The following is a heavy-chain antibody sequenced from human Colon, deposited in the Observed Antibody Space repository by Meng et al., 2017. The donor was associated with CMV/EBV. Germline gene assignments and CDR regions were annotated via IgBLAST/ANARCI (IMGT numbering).Heavy chain of an antibody. CDR1: FAFSRYG. V-gene: IGHV3-30*02. CDR3: AKAWGHSSSSMNWYFDL. CDR2: IRYDGSNK. D-gene: IGHD6-6*01. Sequence: FAFSRYGMHCVRQCPGKGLEWVAFIRYDGSNKYYADSVKGRFAITRDNSKNELYLQMNSLRAEDTAVYYCAKAWGHSSSSMNWYFDLWGRGTLVTVSS. J-gene: IGHJ2*01.